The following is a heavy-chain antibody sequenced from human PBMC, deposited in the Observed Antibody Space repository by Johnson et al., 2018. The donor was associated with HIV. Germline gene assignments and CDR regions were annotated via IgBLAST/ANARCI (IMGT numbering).Heavy chain of an antibody. CDR3: ARDRSKGGAFDI. Sequence: VQLVESGGGLVKPGGSLRLSCAASGFTFSDYYMSWIRQAPGKGLEWVSVIYSGGSTYYADSVKGRFTISRDIFRNTLYLDMNSLRAGDTAVYYCARDRSKGGAFDIWGQGTMVTVSS. J-gene: IGHJ3*02. CDR1: GFTFSDYY. D-gene: IGHD2/OR15-2a*01. CDR2: IYSGGST. V-gene: IGHV3-66*01.